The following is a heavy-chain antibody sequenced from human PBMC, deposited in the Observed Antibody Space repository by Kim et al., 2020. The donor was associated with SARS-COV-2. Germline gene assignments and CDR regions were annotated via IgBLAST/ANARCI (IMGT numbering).Heavy chain of an antibody. CDR1: GYTFTSYG. D-gene: IGHD3-10*01. V-gene: IGHV1-18*01. Sequence: ASVKVSCKASGYTFTSYGISWVRQAPGQGLEWMGWISAYNGNTNYAQKLQGRATMTTDTSTSTAYMELRSLRSDDTAVYYCARRRITMVRGVLYYYYGMDVWGQGTTVTVSS. CDR2: ISAYNGNT. J-gene: IGHJ6*02. CDR3: ARRRITMVRGVLYYYYGMDV.